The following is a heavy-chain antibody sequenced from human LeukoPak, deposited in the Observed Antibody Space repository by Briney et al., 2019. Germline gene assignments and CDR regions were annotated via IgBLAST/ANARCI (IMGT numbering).Heavy chain of an antibody. D-gene: IGHD2-15*01. V-gene: IGHV7-4-1*02. CDR3: ARDHCSGGSCYPGDYYYYYMDV. CDR2: INTNTGNP. Sequence: GASVKVSCKASGYTFTSYTMNWVRQAPGQGLEWMGWINTNTGNPTYAQGFTGRFVFSLDTSVSTAYLQISSLKAEDTAVYYCARDHCSGGSCYPGDYYYYYMDVWGKGTTVTVPS. CDR1: GYTFTSYT. J-gene: IGHJ6*03.